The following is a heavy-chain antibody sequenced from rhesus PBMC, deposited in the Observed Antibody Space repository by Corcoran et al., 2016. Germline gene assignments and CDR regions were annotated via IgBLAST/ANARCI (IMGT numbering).Heavy chain of an antibody. V-gene: IGHV4S14*01. CDR2: IYGSGGSN. CDR1: GYSINRGYY. CDR3: AREQRLVHFDY. D-gene: IGHD6-31*01. J-gene: IGHJ4*01. Sequence: QVQLQESGPGLVKPSETPSRTCADPGYSINRGYYWGWIRQPPGKGLEWLGSIYGSGGSNYLNPSLKSRVTLSVDTSKNQFSLKLSSVTAADTAVYYCAREQRLVHFDYWGQGVLVTVSS.